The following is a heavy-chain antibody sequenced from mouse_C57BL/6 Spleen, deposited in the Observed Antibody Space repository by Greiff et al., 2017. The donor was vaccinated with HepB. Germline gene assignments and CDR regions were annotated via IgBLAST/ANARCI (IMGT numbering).Heavy chain of an antibody. CDR2: IYPGSGNT. D-gene: IGHD2-3*01. Sequence: QVQLKQSGAELVRPGASVKLSCKASGYTFTDYYINWVKQRPGQGLEWIARIYPGSGNTYYNEKFKGKATLTAEKSSSTAYMQLSSLTSEDSAVYFCARAFYDGYYDYAMDYWGQGTSVTVSS. CDR1: GYTFTDYY. J-gene: IGHJ4*01. V-gene: IGHV1-76*01. CDR3: ARAFYDGYYDYAMDY.